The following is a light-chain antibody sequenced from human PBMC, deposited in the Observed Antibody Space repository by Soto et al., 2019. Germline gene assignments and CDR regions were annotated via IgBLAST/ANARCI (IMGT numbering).Light chain of an antibody. CDR3: ISYTSSSTLVV. Sequence: QSTLTQPASVSGSPGQSITISCTGTSSDVGGYNYVSWYQQHPGKAPKLMIYDVSNRPSGVSNRFSGSKSGNTASLTISGRQAEDEADYYCISYTSSSTLVVFGGVPKLTVL. V-gene: IGLV2-14*01. CDR2: DVS. J-gene: IGLJ2*01. CDR1: SSDVGGYNY.